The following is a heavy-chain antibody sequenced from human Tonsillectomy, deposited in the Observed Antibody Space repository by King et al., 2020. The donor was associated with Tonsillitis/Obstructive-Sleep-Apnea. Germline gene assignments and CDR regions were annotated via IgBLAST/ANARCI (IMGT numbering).Heavy chain of an antibody. J-gene: IGHJ4*02. CDR1: GFTFRTYG. V-gene: IGHV3-33*01. CDR3: ARSSKLVRVEEPTAIDY. Sequence: QLVQSGGGVVQPGRSLRLSCAVSGFTFRTYGMHWVRRAPGKGLEWVAVIWFDGSNKHYGDSVKGRFTIPRDNSKNTLYLQMNSLRVEDTAVYYCARSSKLVRVEEPTAIDYWGQGTLVTVSS. D-gene: IGHD2-2*02. CDR2: IWFDGSNK.